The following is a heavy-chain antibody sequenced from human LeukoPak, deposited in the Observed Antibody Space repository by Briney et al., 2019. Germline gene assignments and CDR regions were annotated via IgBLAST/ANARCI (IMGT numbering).Heavy chain of an antibody. CDR1: GASTSSYY. D-gene: IGHD3-3*01. J-gene: IGHJ3*02. CDR3: ATSFGVVIIPRPDAFDI. V-gene: IGHV4-59*01. CDR2: IYYSGRT. Sequence: PSETLSLTCTVSGASTSSYYWSWVRQPPGKGLEWVGYIYYSGRTNYHPSLKSRVTLSVDTTKNQFSLKLSSVTAADTAVYYCATSFGVVIIPRPDAFDIWGQGTMVTVSS.